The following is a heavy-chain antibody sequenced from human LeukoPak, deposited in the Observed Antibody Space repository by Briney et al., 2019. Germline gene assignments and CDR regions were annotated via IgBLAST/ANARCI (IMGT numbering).Heavy chain of an antibody. J-gene: IGHJ4*02. V-gene: IGHV3-9*01. CDR3: ATLYGSGSYSNFDY. D-gene: IGHD3-10*01. CDR1: GFTFSSYG. CDR2: ISWNSGSI. Sequence: GGSLRLSCAASGFTFSSYGMHWVRQAPGKGLEWVSGISWNSGSIGYADSVKGRFTISRDNAKNALFLQMNSLRAEDTALYYCATLYGSGSYSNFDYWGQGTLVTVSS.